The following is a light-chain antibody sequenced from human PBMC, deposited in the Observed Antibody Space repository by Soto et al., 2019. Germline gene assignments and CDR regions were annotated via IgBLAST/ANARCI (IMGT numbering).Light chain of an antibody. CDR3: QQYSRSPWT. V-gene: IGKV3D-20*01. Sequence: DIVLTQSPATLSLSPGERATLSCGASQSVSRSYLAWYQQKPGLAPRLLIYDASSRATGIPDRFSGSGSGTDFTLTISRLEPEDSAVYYCQQYSRSPWTFGQGTKVGIK. J-gene: IGKJ1*01. CDR2: DAS. CDR1: QSVSRSY.